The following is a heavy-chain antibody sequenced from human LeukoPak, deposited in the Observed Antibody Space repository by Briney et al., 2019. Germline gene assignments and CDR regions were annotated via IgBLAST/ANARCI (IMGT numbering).Heavy chain of an antibody. V-gene: IGHV3-23*01. CDR1: GFTFNTYG. Sequence: PGGSLRLSCAASGFTFNTYGMTWVRLAPGKGLEWVSAISGSGTSTYYADSVQGRFTISRDNSKNTLSLQMNSLRAEDTAVYYCAKKRDSHETLYFFDYWGQGTLVTVSS. J-gene: IGHJ4*02. CDR2: ISGSGTST. CDR3: AKKRDSHETLYFFDY. D-gene: IGHD2-15*01.